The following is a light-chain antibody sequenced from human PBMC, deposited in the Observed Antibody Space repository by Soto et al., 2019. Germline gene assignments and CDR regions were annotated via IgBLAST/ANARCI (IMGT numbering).Light chain of an antibody. V-gene: IGKV3-20*01. J-gene: IGKJ1*01. CDR3: QQYGSSGT. CDR1: QSVSSSY. CDR2: GAS. Sequence: EIVLTQSPRTLSLSPGERATLSCRASQSVSSSYLAWYQQKTGQAPRLLIYGASSRATGIPDRFSGSGSGTDFTLTISRLEPEDFAVYYCQQYGSSGTFGQATKVDIK.